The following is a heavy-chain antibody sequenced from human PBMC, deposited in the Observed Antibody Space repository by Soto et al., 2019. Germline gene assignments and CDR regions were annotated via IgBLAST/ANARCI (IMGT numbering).Heavy chain of an antibody. CDR2: INHSGST. D-gene: IGHD3-10*01. V-gene: IGHV4-34*01. CDR1: GGSFSGYY. CDR3: ARGLRGYYYYYGMDV. Sequence: PSENLSLTCAVYGGSFSGYYWSWIRQPPGKGLEWIGEINHSGSTNYNPSLKSRVTISVDTSKNQFSLKLSSVTAADTAVYYCARGLRGYYYYYGMDVWGQGTTVTVSS. J-gene: IGHJ6*02.